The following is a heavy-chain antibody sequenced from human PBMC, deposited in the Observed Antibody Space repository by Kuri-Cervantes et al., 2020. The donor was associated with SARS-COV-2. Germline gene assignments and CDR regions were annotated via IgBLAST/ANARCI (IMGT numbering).Heavy chain of an antibody. D-gene: IGHD3-22*01. V-gene: IGHV1-24*01. CDR2: FDPEDGET. CDR1: GYTLTELS. J-gene: IGHJ5*02. CDR3: ARSNYYDSSGYYYGGYSNWFDP. Sequence: ASVKVSCKVSGYTLTELSMHWVRQAPGKGLEWMGGFDPEDGETIYAQKFQGRVTMTEDTSTDTAYMELSSLRSEDTAVYYCARSNYYDSSGYYYGGYSNWFDPWGQGTLVTVSS.